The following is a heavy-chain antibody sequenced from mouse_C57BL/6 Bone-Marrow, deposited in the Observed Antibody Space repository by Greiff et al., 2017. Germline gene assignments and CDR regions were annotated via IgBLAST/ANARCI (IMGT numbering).Heavy chain of an antibody. Sequence: QVQLQESGAELVRPGTSVKVSCKASGYAFTNYLIEWVKQRPGQGLEWIGVINPGSGGTNYNEKFKGKATLTADQSSSTAYMQLSSLTSEDSAVYVCARSDYYGSSYYCDYWGQGTTLTVSS. V-gene: IGHV1-54*01. CDR2: INPGSGGT. CDR3: ARSDYYGSSYYCDY. J-gene: IGHJ2*01. D-gene: IGHD1-1*01. CDR1: GYAFTNYL.